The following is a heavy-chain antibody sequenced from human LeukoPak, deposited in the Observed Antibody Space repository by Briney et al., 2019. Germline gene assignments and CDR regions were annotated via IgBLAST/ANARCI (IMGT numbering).Heavy chain of an antibody. CDR1: GFTFSSYG. V-gene: IGHV3-30*18. Sequence: PGGSLRLPCAASGFTFSSYGMHWVRQAPGKGLEWVAVISYDGSNKYYADSVKGRFTISRDNSKNTLYLQMNSLRAEDTAVYYCAKDSDALYFDWSILSVGGMDVWGQGTTVTVSS. J-gene: IGHJ6*02. D-gene: IGHD3-9*01. CDR2: ISYDGSNK. CDR3: AKDSDALYFDWSILSVGGMDV.